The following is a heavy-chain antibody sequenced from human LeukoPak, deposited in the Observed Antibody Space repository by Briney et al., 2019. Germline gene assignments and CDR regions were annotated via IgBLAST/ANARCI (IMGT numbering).Heavy chain of an antibody. V-gene: IGHV3-53*01. J-gene: IGHJ4*02. D-gene: IGHD6-13*01. CDR1: GFTVSSNY. CDR3: ARGSEQRDSSSWSPPFDY. CDR2: IYSGGST. Sequence: GGSLRLSCAASGFTVSSNYMSRVRQAPGKGLEWVSVIYSGGSTYSADSVKGRFTISRDNSKNTLYLQMNSLRAEDTAVYYCARGSEQRDSSSWSPPFDYWGQGTLVTVSS.